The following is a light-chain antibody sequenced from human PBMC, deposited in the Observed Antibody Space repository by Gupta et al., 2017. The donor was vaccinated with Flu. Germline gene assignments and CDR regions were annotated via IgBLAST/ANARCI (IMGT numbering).Light chain of an antibody. J-gene: IGKJ1*01. CDR1: QDIRKY. CDR3: QQYENLST. V-gene: IGKV1-33*01. Sequence: APSCLSASVGDRVTITCRASQDIRKYLNWYQQKSGQAPKLLIYDASDLEKGVPSRFSGRGSGTDFSLTINSLQTEDVAIYYWQQYENLSTFGQGTKVEIK. CDR2: DAS.